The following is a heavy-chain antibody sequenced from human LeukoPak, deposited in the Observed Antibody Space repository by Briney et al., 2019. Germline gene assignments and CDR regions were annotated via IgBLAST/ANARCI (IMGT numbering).Heavy chain of an antibody. D-gene: IGHD1-14*01. CDR2: FTSGGST. Sequence: GSLRLSCAASGFTFSSYTMNWVRQAPGKGLEWVSGFTSGGSTYYADSVKGRFTISRDNSKNTLYLQMNSLRAEDTAVYYCAREAAGGFIDYWGQGILVTVSS. CDR3: AREAAGGFIDY. CDR1: GFTFSSYT. J-gene: IGHJ4*02. V-gene: IGHV3-23*01.